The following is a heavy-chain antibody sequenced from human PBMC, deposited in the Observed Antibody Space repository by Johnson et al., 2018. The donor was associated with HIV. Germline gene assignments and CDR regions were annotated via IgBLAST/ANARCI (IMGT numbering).Heavy chain of an antibody. Sequence: VQLVESGGGLVKPGGSLRLSCAASEFTLSNAWMSWVRQAPGKGLEWVSAISGSGGSTYYADSVKGRFTISRDNSKNTLYLQMNSLRAEDTAVYYCARGGGCGGDCYSGYDAFDIWGQGTMVTVSS. CDR1: EFTLSNAW. D-gene: IGHD2-21*01. V-gene: IGHV3-23*04. J-gene: IGHJ3*02. CDR2: ISGSGGST. CDR3: ARGGGCGGDCYSGYDAFDI.